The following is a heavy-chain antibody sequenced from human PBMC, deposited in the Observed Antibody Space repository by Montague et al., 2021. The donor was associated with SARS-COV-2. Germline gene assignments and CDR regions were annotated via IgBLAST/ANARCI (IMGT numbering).Heavy chain of an antibody. CDR2: IYQSGTT. CDR3: AGSMIRGGLNWFDP. Sequence: TLSLTCAVSGASICNGGYTWSWIRRPPGKGLEWIGYIYQSGTTRYNPSLKSRVAMSVDKSKNQFSLQLTSVIAADTAIYFCAGSMIRGGLNWFDPWGQGTLVTVSS. CDR1: GASICNGGYT. V-gene: IGHV4-30-2*01. D-gene: IGHD3-10*01. J-gene: IGHJ5*02.